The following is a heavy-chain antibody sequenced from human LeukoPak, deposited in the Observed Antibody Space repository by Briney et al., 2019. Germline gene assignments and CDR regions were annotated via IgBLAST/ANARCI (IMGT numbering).Heavy chain of an antibody. Sequence: SQTLSLTCTVSGGSISSGGYYWSWIRQHPGKGLEWIGYIYYSGSTYYNPSLKSRVTISADTSKNQFSLKLSSVTAADTAVYYCARQAIDYDFWSGSETLNWFDPWGQGTLVTVSS. J-gene: IGHJ5*02. V-gene: IGHV4-31*03. CDR2: IYYSGST. D-gene: IGHD3-3*01. CDR1: GGSISSGGYY. CDR3: ARQAIDYDFWSGSETLNWFDP.